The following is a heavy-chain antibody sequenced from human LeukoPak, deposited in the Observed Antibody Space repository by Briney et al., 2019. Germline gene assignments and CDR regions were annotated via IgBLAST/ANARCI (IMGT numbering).Heavy chain of an antibody. Sequence: GASVKVSCKASGYTFTSYAMHWVRQAPGQRLEWMGWINAGNGNTKYSQKFQGRVTITRDTSASTAYMELSSLRSEDTAVYYCARWKITVTPDDAFDIWGQGTMVTVSS. CDR2: INAGNGNT. D-gene: IGHD4-17*01. CDR1: GYTFTSYA. V-gene: IGHV1-3*01. CDR3: ARWKITVTPDDAFDI. J-gene: IGHJ3*02.